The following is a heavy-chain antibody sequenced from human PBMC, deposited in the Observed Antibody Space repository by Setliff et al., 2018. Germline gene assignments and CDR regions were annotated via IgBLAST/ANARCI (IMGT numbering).Heavy chain of an antibody. CDR2: INHSGST. J-gene: IGHJ6*03. Sequence: KPSETLSLTCAVYGGSFSGYYWSWIRQPPGKGLEWIGEINHSGSTNYNPSLKSRVTISVDTSKNQFSLKLSSVTAADMAVYYCAREQWLDPPGYYYMDVWAKGTTVTVSS. CDR1: GGSFSGYY. V-gene: IGHV4-34*01. D-gene: IGHD6-19*01. CDR3: AREQWLDPPGYYYMDV.